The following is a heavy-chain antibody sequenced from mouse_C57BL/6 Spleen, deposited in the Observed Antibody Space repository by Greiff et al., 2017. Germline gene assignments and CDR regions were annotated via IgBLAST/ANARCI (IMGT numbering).Heavy chain of an antibody. D-gene: IGHD2-3*01. CDR2: IRNKANGYTT. CDR1: GFTFTDYY. Sequence: EVMLVESGGGLVQPGGSLSLSCAASGFTFTDYYMSWVRQPPGKALEWLGFIRNKANGYTTEYSASVKGRFTISRDNSQIILYLQMNALRAEDSATYYCARYDCYSLYAMDYWGQGTSVTVSS. J-gene: IGHJ4*01. CDR3: ARYDCYSLYAMDY. V-gene: IGHV7-3*01.